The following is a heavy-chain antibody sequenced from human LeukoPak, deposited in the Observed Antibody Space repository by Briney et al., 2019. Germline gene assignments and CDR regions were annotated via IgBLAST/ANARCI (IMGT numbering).Heavy chain of an antibody. D-gene: IGHD6-13*01. CDR1: GYTFTSYA. CDR3: ARDSAAADNSFDY. V-gene: IGHV1-3*01. CDR2: INAGNGNT. Sequence: ASVKVSCKASGYTFTSYAMHWVRQAPGQRLEWMGWINAGNGNTKYSQKFLGRVTITRDTSASTAYMELSSLRSEDTAVYYCARDSAAADNSFDYWGQGTLVTVSS. J-gene: IGHJ4*02.